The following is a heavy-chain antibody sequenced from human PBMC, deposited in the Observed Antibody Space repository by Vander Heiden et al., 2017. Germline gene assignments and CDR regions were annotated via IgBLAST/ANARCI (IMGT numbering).Heavy chain of an antibody. CDR2: IYRGDST. J-gene: IGHJ6*02. CDR1: GFTVSGNF. Sequence: EVQLVESGGGLIQPGGSLRLSCAASGFTVSGNFMSWVRQAPGKGLEWVSTIYRGDSTYYVDSVKGRFTISRDNFKNTLYLQMNSLRVEDTAVYFCARYYDFSGPSPGGMDVWGQGTTVIVSS. D-gene: IGHD3-22*01. CDR3: ARYYDFSGPSPGGMDV. V-gene: IGHV3-53*01.